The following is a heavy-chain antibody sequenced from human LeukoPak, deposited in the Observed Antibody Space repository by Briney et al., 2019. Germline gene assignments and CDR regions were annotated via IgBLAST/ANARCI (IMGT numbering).Heavy chain of an antibody. CDR2: IYYSGST. CDR3: ARVPATDFWGATEAFDI. J-gene: IGHJ3*02. Sequence: PSETLSLTCTVSGGSISSYYWSWIRQPPGKGLEWIGYIYYSGSTNYNPSLKSRVTISVDTSKNQFSLKLSSVTAADTAVYYCARVPATDFWGATEAFDIWGQGTMVTVSS. V-gene: IGHV4-59*01. CDR1: GGSISSYY. D-gene: IGHD3-3*01.